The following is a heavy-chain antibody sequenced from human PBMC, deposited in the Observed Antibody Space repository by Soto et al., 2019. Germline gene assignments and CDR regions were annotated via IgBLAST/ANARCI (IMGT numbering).Heavy chain of an antibody. CDR1: GYTFTNYG. Sequence: ASVKVSCKASGYTFTNYGISWVRQAPGQGLEWMGWISAYNGNTNYAQKLQGRVTMTTDTSTSTAYMELRSLRSDDTAVYYCARERLRYYDFWSGYPQREYYYYGMDVWGQGTTVTVSS. V-gene: IGHV1-18*01. D-gene: IGHD3-3*01. CDR3: ARERLRYYDFWSGYPQREYYYYGMDV. J-gene: IGHJ6*02. CDR2: ISAYNGNT.